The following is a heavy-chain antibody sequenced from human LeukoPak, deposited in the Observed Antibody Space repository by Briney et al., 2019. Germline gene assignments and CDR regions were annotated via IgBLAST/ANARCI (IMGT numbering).Heavy chain of an antibody. CDR3: ARALGSSWTLYYYYYGMDV. J-gene: IGHJ6*02. CDR2: ISYDGSNK. Sequence: GGSLRLSCAASGFTFSSYAMSWVRQAPGKGLEWVAVISYDGSNKYYADSVKGRFTISRDNSKNTLYLQMNSLRAEDTAVYYCARALGSSWTLYYYYYGMDVWGQGTTVTVSS. CDR1: GFTFSSYA. D-gene: IGHD6-13*01. V-gene: IGHV3-30-3*01.